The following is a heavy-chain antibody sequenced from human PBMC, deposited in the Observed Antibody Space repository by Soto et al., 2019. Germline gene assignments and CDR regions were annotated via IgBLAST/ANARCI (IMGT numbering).Heavy chain of an antibody. V-gene: IGHV4-34*01. CDR2: INHSGTT. Sequence: QVQLQQWGAGLLKPSETLSLTCAVYGGSPSEYYWSWIRQPPGKGLEWIGEINHSGTTNYNPSLKSRVTISVDTSNNQFSLKLSSVTAADTAVYYCARDGYSYGSFDYWGQGTLVTVSS. CDR1: GGSPSEYY. CDR3: ARDGYSYGSFDY. J-gene: IGHJ4*02. D-gene: IGHD5-18*01.